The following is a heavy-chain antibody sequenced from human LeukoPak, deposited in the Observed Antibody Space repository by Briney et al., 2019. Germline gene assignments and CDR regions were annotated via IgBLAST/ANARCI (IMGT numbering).Heavy chain of an antibody. CDR2: INQDGSEK. D-gene: IGHD3-22*01. V-gene: IGHV3-7*01. Sequence: GGSLRLSCGASGFTFDDYWMSWVRQAPGQGLEWVANINQDGSEKYYLDSVKGRFTISRDNAKNSLYLQMNSLRAEDTAVYYCARDRTLVITPYFDYWGQGTLVTVSS. J-gene: IGHJ4*02. CDR3: ARDRTLVITPYFDY. CDR1: GFTFDDYW.